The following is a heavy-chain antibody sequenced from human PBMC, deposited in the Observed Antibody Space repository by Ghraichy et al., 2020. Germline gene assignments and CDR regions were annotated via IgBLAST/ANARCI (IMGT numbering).Heavy chain of an antibody. V-gene: IGHV3-49*03. Sequence: GGSLRLSCTASGFTFSDYIIIWFRQAPGKGLEWVSFIRSKAYGGTTEYAASVAGRFTISRDDSYSSAYLQMNSLKTEDTAVYFCSRVRRSTISNYYYYMDVWGKGTTVTVSS. J-gene: IGHJ6*03. CDR1: GFTFSDYI. D-gene: IGHD5/OR15-5a*01. CDR2: IRSKAYGGTT. CDR3: SRVRRSTISNYYYYMDV.